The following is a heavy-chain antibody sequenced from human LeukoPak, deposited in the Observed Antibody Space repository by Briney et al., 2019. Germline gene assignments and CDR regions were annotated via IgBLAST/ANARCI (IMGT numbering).Heavy chain of an antibody. D-gene: IGHD2-8*01. CDR3: ARDNLMVYGEDAFDI. J-gene: IGHJ3*02. CDR1: GFTFSSYW. V-gene: IGHV3-7*01. CDR2: IKQDGSEK. Sequence: GGSLRLSCAASGFTFSSYWMSWVRQAPGKGLEWVANIKQDGSEKYYVDSVRGRFTTSRDNAKNSLYLQMNSLRAEDTAVYYCARDNLMVYGEDAFDIWGQGTMVTVSS.